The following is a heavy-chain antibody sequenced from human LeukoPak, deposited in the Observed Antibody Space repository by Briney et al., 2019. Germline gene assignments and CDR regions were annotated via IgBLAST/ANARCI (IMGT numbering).Heavy chain of an antibody. V-gene: IGHV3-30*01. CDR2: ISYDGSNK. CDR3: ARDLATLGMDV. J-gene: IGHJ6*04. Sequence: GGSLRLSCAASGFTFSSYGLHWVRQAPGKGLEWVAGISYDGSNKYYADSVKGRFTISRDNSKNTVYLQMNSLRAEDTALYYCARDLATLGMDVWGRGTTVTVSS. D-gene: IGHD5-12*01. CDR1: GFTFSSYG.